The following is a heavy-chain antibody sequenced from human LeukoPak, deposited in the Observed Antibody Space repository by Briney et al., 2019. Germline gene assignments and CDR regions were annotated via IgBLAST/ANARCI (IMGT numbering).Heavy chain of an antibody. CDR1: GFTFNNYA. CDR2: ISGSSGST. CDR3: AKSGFGESASYNWFDP. Sequence: GGSLRLSCGASGFTFNNYAIRWVRQAPGRVLEWVSGISGSSGSTYYADSVKGRFTISRDNSKNTLYLQMNSLRAEDTAVYYCAKSGFGESASYNWFDPWGQGTLVTVSS. D-gene: IGHD3-10*01. J-gene: IGHJ5*02. V-gene: IGHV3-23*01.